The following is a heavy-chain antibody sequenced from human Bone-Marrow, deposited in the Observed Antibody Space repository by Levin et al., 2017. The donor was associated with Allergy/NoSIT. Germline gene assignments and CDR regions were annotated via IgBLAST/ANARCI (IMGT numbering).Heavy chain of an antibody. CDR3: ARDLGSRSRWDNAFDI. CDR2: IYYTGDT. D-gene: IGHD2-15*01. CDR1: GGSISGYY. J-gene: IGHJ3*02. Sequence: SQTLSLTCSVSGGSISGYYWSWIRQPPGKGLEWIGYIYYTGDTNYNPSLKSRVSISVDTSKNQFSLRLRSVTAADTALYYCARDLGSRSRWDNAFDIWGQGTMVTVSS. V-gene: IGHV4-59*01.